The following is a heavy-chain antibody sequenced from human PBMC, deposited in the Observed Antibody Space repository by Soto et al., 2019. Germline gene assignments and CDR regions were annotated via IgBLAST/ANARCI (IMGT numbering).Heavy chain of an antibody. CDR2: IYWDDDK. V-gene: IGHV2-5*02. CDR1: GFSLSTSGVG. D-gene: IGHD1-7*01. CDR3: AHVTGITGTTRVAYNWFDP. Sequence: ESGPTLVNPTQTLTLTCTFSGFSLSTSGVGVGWIRQPPGKALEWLALIYWDDDKRYSPSLKSRLTITKDTSKNQVVLTMTNMDPVDTATYYCAHVTGITGTTRVAYNWFDPWGQGTLVTVSS. J-gene: IGHJ5*02.